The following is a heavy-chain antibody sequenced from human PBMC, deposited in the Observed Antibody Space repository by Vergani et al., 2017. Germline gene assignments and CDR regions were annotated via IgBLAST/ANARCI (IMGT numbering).Heavy chain of an antibody. CDR1: GGTFSSYA. CDR3: ASIGYCSSTSCFGLDY. CDR2: IIPIFGTA. D-gene: IGHD2-2*01. Sequence: QVQLVQSGAEVKKPGSSVKVSCKASGGTFSSYAISWVRQAPGQGLEWMGRIIPIFGTANYAQKFQGRVTITADESTSTAYMELCSLRSEDTAVYYCASIGYCSSTSCFGLDYWGQGTLVTVSS. V-gene: IGHV1-69*18. J-gene: IGHJ4*02.